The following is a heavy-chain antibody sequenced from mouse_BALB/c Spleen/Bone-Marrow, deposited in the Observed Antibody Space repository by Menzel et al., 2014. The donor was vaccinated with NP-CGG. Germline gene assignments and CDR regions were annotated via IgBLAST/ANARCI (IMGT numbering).Heavy chain of an antibody. CDR1: GYSFXSYW. CDR2: ISPSNGRS. CDR3: TRSELRRGGYALDY. J-gene: IGHJ4*01. V-gene: IGHV1S81*02. Sequence: VQLQQSRAELVKPGASVKLSCKASGYSFXSYWMHWAKQRPGQGLEWIGEISPSNGRSNYNEKFKSKATLTVDKSSSTAYMQLSGLTSEDSAVYYCTRSELRRGGYALDYWGLGTSVTVSS. D-gene: IGHD2-12*01.